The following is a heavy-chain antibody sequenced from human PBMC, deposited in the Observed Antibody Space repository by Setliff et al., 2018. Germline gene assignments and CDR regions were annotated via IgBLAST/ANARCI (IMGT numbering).Heavy chain of an antibody. D-gene: IGHD3-10*01. Sequence: GGSVKVSCKASGGTFSSYAISWVRQAPGQGLEWMGGIIPMFGTANYAQKFQGRVTITADESTSTAYMELSSLRSEDTAVYYCAARCSSTSCRYYYGSGSSVPFDYWGQGTLVTVSS. V-gene: IGHV1-69*13. CDR2: IIPMFGTA. CDR3: AARCSSTSCRYYYGSGSSVPFDY. J-gene: IGHJ4*02. CDR1: GGTFSSYA.